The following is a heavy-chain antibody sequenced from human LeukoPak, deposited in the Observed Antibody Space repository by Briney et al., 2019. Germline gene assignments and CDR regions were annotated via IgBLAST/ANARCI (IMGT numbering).Heavy chain of an antibody. CDR2: ISGSGGST. D-gene: IGHD3-3*01. CDR3: AKDSVGYDSWSGYRENDY. CDR1: GFTFSSYA. J-gene: IGHJ4*02. V-gene: IGHV3-23*01. Sequence: GGSLRLSCAASGFTFSSYAMSWVRQAPGKGLEWVSAISGSGGSTYYADSVKGRFAISRDNSKNTLYLQMNSLRAEDTAVYYCAKDSVGYDSWSGYRENDYWGQGTLVTVSS.